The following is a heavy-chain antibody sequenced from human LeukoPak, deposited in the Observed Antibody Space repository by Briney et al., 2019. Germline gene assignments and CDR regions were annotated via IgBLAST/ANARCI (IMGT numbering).Heavy chain of an antibody. CDR2: IWYDGSNK. CDR1: GFTFSSYG. J-gene: IGHJ4*02. CDR3: AKDRYGGGIAAAPPDY. V-gene: IGHV3-33*06. D-gene: IGHD6-13*01. Sequence: GGSLRLSCAASGFTFSSYGMYWVRQAPGKGLEWVAVIWYDGSNKYYADSVKGRFTISRDNSKNTLYLQMNSLRAEDTAVYYCAKDRYGGGIAAAPPDYWGQGTLVTVSS.